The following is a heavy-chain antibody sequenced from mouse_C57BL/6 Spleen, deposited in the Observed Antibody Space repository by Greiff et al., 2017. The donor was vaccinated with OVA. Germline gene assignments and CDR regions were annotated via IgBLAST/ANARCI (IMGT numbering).Heavy chain of an antibody. V-gene: IGHV1-81*01. CDR2: IYPRSGNT. J-gene: IGHJ4*01. CDR1: GYTFTSYG. Sequence: QVQLQQSGAELARPGASVKLSCKASGYTFTSYGISWVKQRTGQGLEWIGEIYPRSGNTYYNEKFKGKATLTEDKSSRTAYMELRSLTSEDSAVFFCARPAGSYSMDYWGQGPSVTVSS. D-gene: IGHD2-2*01. CDR3: ARPAGSYSMDY.